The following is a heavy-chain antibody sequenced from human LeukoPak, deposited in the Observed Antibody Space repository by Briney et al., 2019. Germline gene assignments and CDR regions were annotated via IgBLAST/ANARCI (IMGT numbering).Heavy chain of an antibody. CDR2: IDSDGSST. D-gene: IGHD3-16*01. V-gene: IGHV3-74*01. CDR3: AGGGGSYGWFDP. CDR1: GFNSSNYW. Sequence: GGSLRLSCAASGFNSSNYWMHWVRQGPGKGLVWVSRIDSDGSSTNYADSVKGRFTISRDSAKNTLYLQMNSLRAEDTAVYYCAGGGGSYGWFDPWGQGTLVTVSS. J-gene: IGHJ5*02.